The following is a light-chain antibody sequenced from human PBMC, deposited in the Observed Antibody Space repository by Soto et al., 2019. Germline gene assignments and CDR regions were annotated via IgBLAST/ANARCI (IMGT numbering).Light chain of an antibody. Sequence: ILMTQSPYSLSVSLGERATINCKSSQSVLYNSNNKNYLAWYQQKPGQPPKLLIHWASTRESGVPDRFSGSGSGTDFTLTISRLQAEDVAVYYCQQYYSSPRPFGQGTKVDIK. CDR2: WAS. V-gene: IGKV4-1*01. CDR1: QSVLYNSNNKNY. J-gene: IGKJ1*01. CDR3: QQYYSSPRP.